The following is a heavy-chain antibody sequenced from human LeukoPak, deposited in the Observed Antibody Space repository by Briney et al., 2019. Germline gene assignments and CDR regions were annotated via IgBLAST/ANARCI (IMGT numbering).Heavy chain of an antibody. J-gene: IGHJ4*02. D-gene: IGHD6-19*01. V-gene: IGHV1-69*04. CDR3: ARVGVAGVYFDY. Sequence: ASVKVSCKASGSTFSSYAISWVRQAPGQGLEWMGRIIPILGIANYAQKFQGRVTITADKSTSTAYMELSSLRSEDTAVYYCARVGVAGVYFDYWGQGTLVTVSS. CDR2: IIPILGIA. CDR1: GSTFSSYA.